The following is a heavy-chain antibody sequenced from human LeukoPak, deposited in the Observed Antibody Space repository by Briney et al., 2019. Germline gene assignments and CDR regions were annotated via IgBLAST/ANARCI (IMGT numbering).Heavy chain of an antibody. CDR1: GFTFEDHV. CDR3: VGQLLRAV. J-gene: IGHJ6*04. CDR2: IKGDGSVQ. D-gene: IGHD2-2*01. V-gene: IGHV3-7*01. Sequence: GRSLRLSCAASGFTFEDHVMHWVRQAPGKGLEWVANIKGDGSVQDYADSVKGRFTISRDNAKNLVYLQMNSLRVDDTAIYYCVGQLLRAVWGKGTTVTVSS.